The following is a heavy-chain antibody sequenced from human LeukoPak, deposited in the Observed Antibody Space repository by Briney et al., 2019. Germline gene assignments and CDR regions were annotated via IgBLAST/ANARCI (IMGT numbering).Heavy chain of an antibody. J-gene: IGHJ4*02. V-gene: IGHV3-30*03. Sequence: PGRSLRLSCAASGFTFSSYGMHWVRQAPGKGLEWVAVISYDGSNKYYADSVKGRFTISRDNSKNTLYLQMNSLRAEDTAVYYCAAQRFDYWGQGTLVTVSS. CDR1: GFTFSSYG. CDR3: AAQRFDY. CDR2: ISYDGSNK.